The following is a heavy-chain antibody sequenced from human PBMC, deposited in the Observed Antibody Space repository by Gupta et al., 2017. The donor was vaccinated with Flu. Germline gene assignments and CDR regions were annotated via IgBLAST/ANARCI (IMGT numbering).Heavy chain of an antibody. CDR3: ARVGGGFSRHCSNGVCSTDYYGMDV. J-gene: IGHJ6*02. D-gene: IGHD2-8*01. CDR1: GFSLSAYW. V-gene: IGHV3-7*04. CDR2: IKFDGSEK. Sequence: EEQLVESGGGLVQAGGSLRLSCAASGFSLSAYWMSWVRQAPGKGLEWVANIKFDGSEKYYVDSVKGRFSVSRDNAKNSLSLQMNSLKAEDTAVYSCARVGGGFSRHCSNGVCSTDYYGMDVWGQGTTVTVSS.